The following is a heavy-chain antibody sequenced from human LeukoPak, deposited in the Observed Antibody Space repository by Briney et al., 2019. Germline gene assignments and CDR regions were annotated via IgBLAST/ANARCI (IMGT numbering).Heavy chain of an antibody. J-gene: IGHJ3*02. CDR3: ARAQHYYDSSGYYFDAFDI. CDR1: GYTFTGYY. V-gene: IGHV1-2*02. D-gene: IGHD3-22*01. CDR2: INPNSGGT. Sequence: ASVKVSCKASGYTFTGYYMHWVRQAPGQGLEWMGWINPNSGGTNYAQKFQVRVTMTRDTSISTAYMELSRLRSDDTAVYYCARAQHYYDSSGYYFDAFDIWGQGTMVTVSS.